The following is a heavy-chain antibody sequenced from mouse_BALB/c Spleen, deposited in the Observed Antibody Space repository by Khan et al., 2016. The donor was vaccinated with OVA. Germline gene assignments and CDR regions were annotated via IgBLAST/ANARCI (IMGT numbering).Heavy chain of an antibody. CDR1: GFTFSNFG. J-gene: IGHJ4*01. CDR2: ISSGSSTI. V-gene: IGHV5-17*02. Sequence: EVELVESGGGLVQPGGSRKLSCAASGFTFSNFGIHWVRQAPEKGLEWVAYISSGSSTIYYADTVKGRFTISRDNTKNTLFLQMTSLRSEDTAMYYCARRRIYDGYYGGAMDYWGQGTSVTVSS. CDR3: ARRRIYDGYYGGAMDY. D-gene: IGHD2-3*01.